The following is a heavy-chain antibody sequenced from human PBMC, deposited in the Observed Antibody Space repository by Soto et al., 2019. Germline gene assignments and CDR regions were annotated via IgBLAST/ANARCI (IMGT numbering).Heavy chain of an antibody. CDR2: IYWNDDK. CDR3: AHHMTTYPWLVPTYYFDY. J-gene: IGHJ4*02. CDR1: GFSLSTSGVG. V-gene: IGHV2-5*01. Sequence: SGPTLVNPTQTLTLTCTFSGFSLSTSGVGMGWIRQPPGKALEWLALIYWNDDKRYSPSLKSRLTITKDTSKNQVVLTMTNMDPVDTATYYCAHHMTTYPWLVPTYYFDYWGQGTLVTVSS. D-gene: IGHD6-19*01.